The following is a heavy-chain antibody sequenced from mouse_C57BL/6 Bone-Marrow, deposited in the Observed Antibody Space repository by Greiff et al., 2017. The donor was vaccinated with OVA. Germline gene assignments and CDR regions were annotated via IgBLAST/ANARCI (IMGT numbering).Heavy chain of an antibody. Sequence: EVQLQQSGAELVRPGASVKLSCTASGFNIKDDYMHWVKQRPEQGLEWIGWIDPENGDTEYASKFQGKATITADTSSNTAYLQLSSLTSEDTAVYYCAREGDYSFAYWGQGTLVTVSA. V-gene: IGHV14-4*01. CDR1: GFNIKDDY. CDR2: IDPENGDT. J-gene: IGHJ3*01. D-gene: IGHD2-4*01. CDR3: AREGDYSFAY.